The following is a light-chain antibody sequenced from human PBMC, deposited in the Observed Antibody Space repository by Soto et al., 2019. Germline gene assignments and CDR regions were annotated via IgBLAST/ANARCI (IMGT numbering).Light chain of an antibody. V-gene: IGKV3D-15*01. CDR2: AAS. CDR3: QQYNNWPFIT. J-gene: IGKJ5*01. Sequence: WYRKKSGQAPRLLIYAASITSTCLPARFSGSGSGAELTVTISSLQSHDFSVYYCQQYNNWPFITFGQGTRLEIK.